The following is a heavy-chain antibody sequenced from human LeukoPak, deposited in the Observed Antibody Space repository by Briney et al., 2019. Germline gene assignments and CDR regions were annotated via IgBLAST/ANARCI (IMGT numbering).Heavy chain of an antibody. CDR2: IYYSGST. J-gene: IGHJ6*03. CDR3: ARIGSIFGVEYYYYMDV. CDR1: GGSISSYY. V-gene: IGHV4-59*01. Sequence: TTSETLSLTCTVSGGSISSYYWSWIRQPPGKGLEWFGYIYYSGSTNYNPSLKSRVTISVDTSKNQFSLKLSSVTAADTAVYYCARIGSIFGVEYYYYMDVWGKGTTVTVSS. D-gene: IGHD3-3*01.